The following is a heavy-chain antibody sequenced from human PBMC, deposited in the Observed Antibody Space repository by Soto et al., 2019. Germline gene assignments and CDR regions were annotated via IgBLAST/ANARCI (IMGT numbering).Heavy chain of an antibody. CDR1: VFTFRIYA. Sequence: GALRLSCAASVFTFRIYALSWVRQVPGKGLEWVSGISGSGDSKHYSDSLKGRFTISRDNSKNTLFLQMNSLRAEDTAVYYCARIPYDHVWGTDRYSPNFDYWGQGTQVTVSS. CDR3: ARIPYDHVWGTDRYSPNFDY. D-gene: IGHD3-16*02. J-gene: IGHJ4*02. CDR2: ISGSGDSK. V-gene: IGHV3-23*01.